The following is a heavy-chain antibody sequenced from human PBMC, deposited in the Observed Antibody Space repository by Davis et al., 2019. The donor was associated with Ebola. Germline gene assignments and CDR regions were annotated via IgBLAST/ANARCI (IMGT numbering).Heavy chain of an antibody. D-gene: IGHD6-19*01. V-gene: IGHV3-33*08. Sequence: GESLKISCAASGFIVSDKYMSWVRQAPGKGLQWVAVIWDDGSNKYYADSVKGRFTISRDNSKNTLYLQMNSLRAEDTAVYYCATTPQYSSGQNKPFDYWGQGTLVTVSS. CDR1: GFIVSDKY. J-gene: IGHJ4*02. CDR2: IWDDGSNK. CDR3: ATTPQYSSGQNKPFDY.